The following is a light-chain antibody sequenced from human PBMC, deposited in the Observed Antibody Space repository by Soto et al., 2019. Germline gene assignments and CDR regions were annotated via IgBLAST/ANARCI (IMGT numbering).Light chain of an antibody. CDR3: QQYNNWPLVT. CDR2: GAS. Sequence: IVMTQSPATLSESPGERATLSCRASQSISTYLAWYQQKPGQAPRLLIFGASTRATGIPARFSGSGSGSEFTLTISSLQSEDFAVYSCQQYNNWPLVTFGGGTKVEIK. V-gene: IGKV3-15*01. CDR1: QSISTY. J-gene: IGKJ4*01.